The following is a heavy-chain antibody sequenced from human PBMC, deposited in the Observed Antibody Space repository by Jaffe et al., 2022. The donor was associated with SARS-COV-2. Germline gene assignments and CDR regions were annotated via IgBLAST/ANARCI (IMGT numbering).Heavy chain of an antibody. J-gene: IGHJ4*02. CDR2: ISWNSGSI. Sequence: EVQLVESGGGLVQPGRSLRLSCAASGFTFDDYAMHWVRQAPGKGLEWVSGISWNSGSIGYADSVKGRFTISRDNAKNSLYLQMNSLRAEDTALYYCAKTMVRGVIISPPFDYWGQGTLVTVSS. CDR1: GFTFDDYA. V-gene: IGHV3-9*01. CDR3: AKTMVRGVIISPPFDY. D-gene: IGHD3-10*01.